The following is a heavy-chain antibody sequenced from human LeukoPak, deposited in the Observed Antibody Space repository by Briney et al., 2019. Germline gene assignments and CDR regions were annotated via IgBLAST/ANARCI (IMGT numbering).Heavy chain of an antibody. CDR2: IHHSGST. V-gene: IGHV4-38-2*02. Sequence: SETLSLTCTVSGYYISSGYYWGWIRQPPGKGLEWIGIIHHSGSTYYNPSLKSRVTISVDTSKNQFSLKVSSVTAADTAVYYCARVLSSPSSEYFQHWGQGTLVTVSS. CDR1: GYYISSGYY. CDR3: ARVLSSPSSEYFQH. D-gene: IGHD6-13*01. J-gene: IGHJ1*01.